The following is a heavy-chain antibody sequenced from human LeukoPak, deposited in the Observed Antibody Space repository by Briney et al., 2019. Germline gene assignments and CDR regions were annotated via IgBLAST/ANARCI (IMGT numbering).Heavy chain of an antibody. CDR3: ARFYGDYEDAFDI. CDR2: IYSGGST. D-gene: IGHD4-17*01. J-gene: IGHJ3*02. V-gene: IGHV3-53*01. Sequence: GGSLRLSCAASGFTFSVAAMTWVRQAPGKGLEWVSVIYSGGSTYYADSVKGRFTTSRDNSKNTLYLQMNSLRAEDTAVYYCARFYGDYEDAFDIWGQGTMVTVSS. CDR1: GFTFSVAA.